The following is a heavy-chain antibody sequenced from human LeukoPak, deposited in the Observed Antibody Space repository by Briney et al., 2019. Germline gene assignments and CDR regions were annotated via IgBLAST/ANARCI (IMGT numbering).Heavy chain of an antibody. V-gene: IGHV3-30*18. Sequence: GGSLRLSCAASGFTFSGYGMHWVRQAPGKGLEWVAVISYDGSNKYYADSVKGRFTISRDNSKNTLYLQMNSLRAEDTAVYYCAKLQKPDYYYGMDVWGQGTTVTVSS. CDR3: AKLQKPDYYYGMDV. CDR1: GFTFSGYG. J-gene: IGHJ6*02. D-gene: IGHD1-1*01. CDR2: ISYDGSNK.